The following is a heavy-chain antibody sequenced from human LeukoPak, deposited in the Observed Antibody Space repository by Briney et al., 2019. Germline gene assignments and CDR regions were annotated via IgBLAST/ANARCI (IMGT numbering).Heavy chain of an antibody. Sequence: GASVKVSCKASGYTFTSYYMHWVRQAPGQGLEWMGIINPSGGSTSYAQKFQGRVTMTRDTSISTAYMELSRLRSDDTAVYYCAREGGAFDIWGQGTMVTVSS. J-gene: IGHJ3*02. CDR3: AREGGAFDI. CDR1: GYTFTSYY. CDR2: INPSGGST. D-gene: IGHD3-16*01. V-gene: IGHV1-46*01.